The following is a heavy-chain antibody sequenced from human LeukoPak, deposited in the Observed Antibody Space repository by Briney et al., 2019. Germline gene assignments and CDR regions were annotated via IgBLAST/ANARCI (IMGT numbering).Heavy chain of an antibody. D-gene: IGHD2-15*01. V-gene: IGHV3-48*03. CDR3: ARDRRFCSGGDCYLDY. CDR2: IGSSGTTL. J-gene: IGHJ4*02. Sequence: GGSLRLSCSASGFTFSSYEMNWVRQAPGKGLEWVSYIGSSGTTLYYADYVKGRFTISRDNAKNSLYLQMNSLRAEDTAVYYCARDRRFCSGGDCYLDYWGRGTLVTVSS. CDR1: GFTFSSYE.